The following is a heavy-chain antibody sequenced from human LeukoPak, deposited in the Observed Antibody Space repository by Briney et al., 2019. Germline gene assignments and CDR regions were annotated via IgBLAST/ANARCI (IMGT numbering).Heavy chain of an antibody. CDR2: ISSSSSYI. J-gene: IGHJ3*02. V-gene: IGHV3-21*01. D-gene: IGHD6-25*01. CDR1: GFTFSSYS. CDR3: ARDRLVQTMEGAFDI. Sequence: GGSLRLSCAASGFTFSSYSMNGVRQAPGKGLEWGSSISSSSSYIYSAHSVKGRFTISRDNAKNSLYLQMNSLRAEDTAVYYCARDRLVQTMEGAFDIWGQGTMVTVSS.